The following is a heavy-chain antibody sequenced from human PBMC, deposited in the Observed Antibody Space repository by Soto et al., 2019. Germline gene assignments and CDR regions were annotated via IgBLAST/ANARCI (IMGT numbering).Heavy chain of an antibody. CDR2: IIWDGGDT. Sequence: PGGSLRLSCAASGFNFEDYAMHWVRQTPGKGLEWVSLIIWDGGDTYYADSVKGRFIISRDNSKNSLYLQMNSLRPEDTAFYYCAKAYSVGPGTDSYAHGMDVWGQGTTVTVS. V-gene: IGHV3-43D*04. D-gene: IGHD1-26*01. CDR1: GFNFEDYA. CDR3: AKAYSVGPGTDSYAHGMDV. J-gene: IGHJ6*02.